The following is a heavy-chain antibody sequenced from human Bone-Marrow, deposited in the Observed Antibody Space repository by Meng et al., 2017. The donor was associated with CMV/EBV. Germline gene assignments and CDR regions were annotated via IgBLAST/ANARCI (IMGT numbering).Heavy chain of an antibody. CDR1: GFTFSSYE. Sequence: GESLKISCAASGFTFSSYEMNWVRQAPGKGLEWVSYISSSGSTIYYADSVKGRSTISRDNAKNSLYLQMNSLRAEDTAVYYCARVKGSSSWYRVNWFDPWGQGTLVTVSS. CDR3: ARVKGSSSWYRVNWFDP. D-gene: IGHD6-13*01. J-gene: IGHJ5*02. V-gene: IGHV3-48*03. CDR2: ISSSGSTI.